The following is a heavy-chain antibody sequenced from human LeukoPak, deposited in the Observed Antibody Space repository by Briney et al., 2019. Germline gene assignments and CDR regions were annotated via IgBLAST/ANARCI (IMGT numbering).Heavy chain of an antibody. CDR2: ISGSGGNT. Sequence: PGGSLRLSCAASGFTFSSYAMSWVRQAPGKGLEWVSAISGSGGNTYYADSVKGRFTISRDNSKNTLYLQMNSLRAEDTAVYYCAKGEGYNSGSGMDVWGQGTTVTVSS. CDR3: AKGEGYNSGSGMDV. V-gene: IGHV3-23*01. D-gene: IGHD5-24*01. CDR1: GFTFSSYA. J-gene: IGHJ6*02.